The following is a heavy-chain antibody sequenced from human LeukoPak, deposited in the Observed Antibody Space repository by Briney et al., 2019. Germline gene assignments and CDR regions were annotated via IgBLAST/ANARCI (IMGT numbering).Heavy chain of an antibody. CDR2: ISSSSSYI. CDR1: GFTFSSYS. J-gene: IGHJ6*03. V-gene: IGHV3-21*01. Sequence: PGGSLRLSCAASGFTFSSYSMNWVRQAPGKGLEWVSSISSSSSYIYYTDTVKGRFTISRDNAKKSLYLQMNSLRAEDTAVYYCARVGGITLALAPSPFPDYNYYYMDVWGKGTTVTVSS. CDR3: ARVGGITLALAPSPFPDYNYYYMDV. D-gene: IGHD3-10*01.